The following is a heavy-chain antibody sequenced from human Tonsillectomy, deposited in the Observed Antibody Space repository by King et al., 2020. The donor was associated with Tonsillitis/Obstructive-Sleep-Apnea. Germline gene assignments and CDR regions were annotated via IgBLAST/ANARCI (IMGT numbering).Heavy chain of an antibody. V-gene: IGHV3-11*05. Sequence: VQLVESGGGLDKPGGSLRLSCAASGFTFSDYYMSWIRQAPGKGLEWVSYISSSSSYRNDADSVKGRLTISRDNAKNSLYLQMNSLRAEDTAVYYCARSYYDFWSGKYYYYYYMDVWGKGTTVTVSS. J-gene: IGHJ6*03. CDR1: GFTFSDYY. D-gene: IGHD3-3*01. CDR2: ISSSSSYR. CDR3: ARSYYDFWSGKYYYYYYMDV.